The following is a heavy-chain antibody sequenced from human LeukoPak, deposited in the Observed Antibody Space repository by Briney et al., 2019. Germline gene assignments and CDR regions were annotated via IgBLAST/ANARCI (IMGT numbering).Heavy chain of an antibody. CDR2: ISAYNGNT. CDR3: ARDGTWELPGWFDP. Sequence: ASVTVSCMASGYTFTRYGISWVRQAPGQGLEWMGWISAYNGNTNYAQNFQGRVTMTTDTSTSTAYKELRSLRSDDTAVYYCARDGTWELPGWFDPWGQGTLVTVSS. J-gene: IGHJ5*02. V-gene: IGHV1-18*01. CDR1: GYTFTRYG. D-gene: IGHD1-26*01.